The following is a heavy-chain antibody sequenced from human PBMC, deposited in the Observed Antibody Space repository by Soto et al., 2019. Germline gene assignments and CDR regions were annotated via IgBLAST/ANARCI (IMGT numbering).Heavy chain of an antibody. D-gene: IGHD5-18*01. CDR2: IYYSGST. CDR3: ARTADEDTAMDN. J-gene: IGHJ4*02. CDR1: GGSISSYY. Sequence: SETLSLTCTVSGGSISSYYWSWIRQPPGKGLEWIGYIYYSGSTNYNPSLKSRVTISVDTSKNQFSLKLSSVTAADTAVYYCARTADEDTAMDNWGQGTLVTVSS. V-gene: IGHV4-59*01.